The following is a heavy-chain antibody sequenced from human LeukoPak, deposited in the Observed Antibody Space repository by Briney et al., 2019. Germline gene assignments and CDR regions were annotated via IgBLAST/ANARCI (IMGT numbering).Heavy chain of an antibody. D-gene: IGHD3-3*01. CDR3: ARDRSVNDH. CDR2: VSVYKGNT. Sequence: ASVKVSCKASGYNFANYGMSWVRQARGQGLEWMGWVSVYKGNTQYAQKFQDRVTMTTDTSTSTVYMELRGLESDDTAVYYCARDRSVNDHWGQGTLVTVFS. CDR1: GYNFANYG. V-gene: IGHV1-18*01. J-gene: IGHJ4*02.